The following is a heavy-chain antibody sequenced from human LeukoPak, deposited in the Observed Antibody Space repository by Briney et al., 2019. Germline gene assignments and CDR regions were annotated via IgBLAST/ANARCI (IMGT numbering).Heavy chain of an antibody. J-gene: IGHJ4*02. V-gene: IGHV5-51*01. CDR1: GYSFTSYW. Sequence: GESLKISCKGSGYSFTSYWIGWVRQMPGKGLEWMGIIYPGDSNTRYSPSFQGQVTISADMSITTAYLQWSSLQASDTAMHYCARHYGSGSSYPLMRYWGQGTLVTVSS. D-gene: IGHD3-10*01. CDR2: IYPGDSNT. CDR3: ARHYGSGSSYPLMRY.